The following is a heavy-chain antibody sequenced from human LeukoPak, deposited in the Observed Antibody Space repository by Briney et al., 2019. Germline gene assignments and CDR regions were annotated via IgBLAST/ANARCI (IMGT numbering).Heavy chain of an antibody. J-gene: IGHJ4*02. Sequence: SETLSLTCTVSGYSITTNTYYWGWIRQPPGKGLEWIGSVYYSGSTYYSPSLKSRVTTSVDTSKNQFSLKLSSVTAADTAVYYCARQGAAASRRAFDYWGQGTLVTVSS. CDR3: ARQGAAASRRAFDY. CDR2: VYYSGST. V-gene: IGHV4-39*01. CDR1: GYSITTNTYY. D-gene: IGHD6-13*01.